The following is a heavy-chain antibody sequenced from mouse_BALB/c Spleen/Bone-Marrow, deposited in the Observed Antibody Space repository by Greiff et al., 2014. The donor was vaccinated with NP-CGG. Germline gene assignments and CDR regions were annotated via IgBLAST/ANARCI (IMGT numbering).Heavy chain of an antibody. CDR3: ARWEYYAMAL. CDR2: IDPANGNT. Sequence: VQLQQSGAELLSPGASVKLTCTDSGFNTKDTYMPWVKQRPEQGLEWIGRIDPANGNTKYDPKFQGKATITADTSSNTAYLQLSSLTSEDTAVNYCARWEYYAMALRGEGPSGRGSS. D-gene: IGHD4-1*01. V-gene: IGHV14-3*02. J-gene: IGHJ4*01. CDR1: GFNTKDTY.